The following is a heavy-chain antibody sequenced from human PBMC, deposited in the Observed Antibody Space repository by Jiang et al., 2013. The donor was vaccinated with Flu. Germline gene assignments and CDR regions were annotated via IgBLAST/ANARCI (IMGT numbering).Heavy chain of an antibody. Sequence: VQLVESGGGVVQPGRSLRLSCAASGFTFSSYTMHWVRQAPGKGLEWVAVLSSDENNEYYADSVKGRFTISRDNSKNTLYLQMNSLRAEDTAVYYCAKTGGPGERNIYYYYGMDVWGQGTTVTVSS. D-gene: IGHD3-16*01. J-gene: IGHJ6*02. CDR3: AKTGGPGERNIYYYYGMDV. CDR1: GFTFSSYT. V-gene: IGHV3-30-3*02. CDR2: LSSDENNE.